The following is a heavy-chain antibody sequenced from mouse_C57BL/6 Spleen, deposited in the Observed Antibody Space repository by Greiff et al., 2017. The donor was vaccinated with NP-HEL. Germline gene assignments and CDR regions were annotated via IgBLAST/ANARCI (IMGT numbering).Heavy chain of an antibody. Sequence: QVHVKQPGTELVKPGASVKLSCKASGYTFTSYWMHWVKQRPGQGLEWIGNINPSNGGTNYNEKFKSKATLTVDKSSSTAYMQLSSLTSEDSAVYYCARGGLGRWFAYWGQGTLVTVSA. J-gene: IGHJ3*01. CDR3: ARGGLGRWFAY. CDR1: GYTFTSYW. CDR2: INPSNGGT. V-gene: IGHV1-53*01. D-gene: IGHD4-1*01.